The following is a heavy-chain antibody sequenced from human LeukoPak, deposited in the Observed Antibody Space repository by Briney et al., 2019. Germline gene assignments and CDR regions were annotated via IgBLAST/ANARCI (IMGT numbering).Heavy chain of an antibody. J-gene: IGHJ4*02. D-gene: IGHD4-17*01. Sequence: PGGSLRLSCAASGFTFSSYAMSWVRQAPEKGLEWVSGISTSGGSTYYADSVKGRFTISRDNSKNTLYLQMNSLRAEDTAIYYCAEGYGDYYTVLDYWGQGTLVTVSS. CDR2: ISTSGGST. CDR3: AEGYGDYYTVLDY. V-gene: IGHV3-23*01. CDR1: GFTFSSYA.